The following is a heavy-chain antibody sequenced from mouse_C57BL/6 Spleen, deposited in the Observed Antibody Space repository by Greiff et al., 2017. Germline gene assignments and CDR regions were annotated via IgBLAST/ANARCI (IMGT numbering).Heavy chain of an antibody. Sequence: EVKLMESGGGLVRPGGSLKLSCAASGFTFSDYGMAWVRQATRQGPEWVAFISHLAYSIYYADTVTGRFTISRENAKNTLYMEMSSLRSEDTAMXYCARQPLLRPEGYAMDYWGQGTSVTVSS. J-gene: IGHJ4*01. CDR1: GFTFSDYG. CDR2: ISHLAYSI. CDR3: ARQPLLRPEGYAMDY. D-gene: IGHD1-2*01. V-gene: IGHV5-15*01.